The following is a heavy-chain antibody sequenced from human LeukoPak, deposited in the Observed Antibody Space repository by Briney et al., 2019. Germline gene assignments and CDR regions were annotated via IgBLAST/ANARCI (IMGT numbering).Heavy chain of an antibody. J-gene: IGHJ4*02. CDR3: AKRGVVIRVILVGFHKEANYFDS. D-gene: IGHD3-10*01. CDR2: ISDSGGST. Sequence: GGSLRLSCAVSGITLSNYGMSWVRQAPGKGLEWVAGISDSGGSTKYADSVKGRLTICRDNPKKTLYPEMNSLRAGDKDVYFCAKRGVVIRVILVGFHKEANYFDSWGQGALVTVSS. CDR1: GITLSNYG. V-gene: IGHV3-23*01.